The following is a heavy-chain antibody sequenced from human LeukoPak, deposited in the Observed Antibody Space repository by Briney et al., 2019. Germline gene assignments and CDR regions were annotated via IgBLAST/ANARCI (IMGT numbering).Heavy chain of an antibody. Sequence: GGSLRLSCAASGFTFSSHWRTWGRQAPGEGVEWVGNIKQDGSEKYYVDSVKGRFTISRDNAKNSLYLQMNSLRAEDTAVYYCARNSGSHPWGQGTLVTVSS. CDR3: ARNSGSHP. V-gene: IGHV3-7*01. CDR1: GFTFSSHW. J-gene: IGHJ5*02. CDR2: IKQDGSEK. D-gene: IGHD3-10*01.